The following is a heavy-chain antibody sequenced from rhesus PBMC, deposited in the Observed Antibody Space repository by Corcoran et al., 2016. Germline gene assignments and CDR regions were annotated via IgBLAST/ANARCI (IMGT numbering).Heavy chain of an antibody. V-gene: IGHV4S10*01. CDR1: GGSISASYR. CDR3: ARDLDYSVGGGLDS. D-gene: IGHD3-16*01. CDR2: IYGGSTSS. J-gene: IGHJ6*01. Sequence: QVQLQESGPGVVKPSETLSLTCAVSGGSISASYRWSWIRQPPGKGLEWIGYIYGGSTSSNYNRSLKSRVTISKDTSKNQFSWKMSSVTAADTAVYYCARDLDYSVGGGLDSWGQGVVVTVSS.